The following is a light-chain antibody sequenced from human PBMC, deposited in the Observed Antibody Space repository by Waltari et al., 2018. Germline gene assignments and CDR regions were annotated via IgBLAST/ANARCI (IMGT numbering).Light chain of an antibody. CDR3: YSADTSGYHRV. Sequence: SYELTQPPSVSVPPGQTARTTCPGAPLPKKYPYWCQQQSGQAPVLVIYEDSKRPSGIPERFSGSSSGTMATLTISGAQVEDEADYYCYSADTSGYHRVFGGGTKLTVL. CDR1: PLPKKY. J-gene: IGLJ2*01. CDR2: EDS. V-gene: IGLV3-10*01.